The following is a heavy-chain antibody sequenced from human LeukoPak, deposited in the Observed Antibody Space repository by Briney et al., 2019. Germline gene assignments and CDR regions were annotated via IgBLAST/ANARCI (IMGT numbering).Heavy chain of an antibody. D-gene: IGHD4-23*01. CDR1: GFTSSSFA. Sequence: GASLRLSCVDSGFTSSSFAMSWVRQAPGRGLEWVSTISSSGSTTYYIDSVKGRFTISRDNSRNTLYLQLNSLRGEDTAVYYCARETPAFDYWGQGTLVTVS. V-gene: IGHV3-23*01. J-gene: IGHJ4*02. CDR3: ARETPAFDY. CDR2: ISSSGSTT.